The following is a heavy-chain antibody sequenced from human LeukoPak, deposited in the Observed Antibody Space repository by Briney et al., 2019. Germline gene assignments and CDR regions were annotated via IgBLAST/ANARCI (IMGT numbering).Heavy chain of an antibody. Sequence: PSETLSLTCTVSGGSISSYYWSWIRQPPGKGLEWIGYIYYSGSTNYNPSLKSRVTISVDTCKNQFSLKVSSVTAADTAVYYCARDSGPRFDYWGQGTLVTVSS. CDR1: GGSISSYY. V-gene: IGHV4-59*01. CDR3: ARDSGPRFDY. D-gene: IGHD6-19*01. CDR2: IYYSGST. J-gene: IGHJ4*02.